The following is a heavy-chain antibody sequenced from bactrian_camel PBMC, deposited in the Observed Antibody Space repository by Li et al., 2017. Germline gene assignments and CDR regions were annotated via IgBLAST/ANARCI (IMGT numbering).Heavy chain of an antibody. J-gene: IGHJ4*01. V-gene: IGHV3S31*01. CDR3: AADVYCYGGNWYNPNKFPY. Sequence: DVQLVESGGGSVQSGGSLRLSCVASAYPARTYRMGWFRQAPGQEREGVAVIDSDGGSTYYTDSVKGRFTISQDNAGNTVYLQMNSLKLDDTAMYYCAADVYCYGGNWYNPNKFPYWGQGTQVTVS. D-gene: IGHD6*01. CDR2: IDSDGGST. CDR1: AYPARTYR.